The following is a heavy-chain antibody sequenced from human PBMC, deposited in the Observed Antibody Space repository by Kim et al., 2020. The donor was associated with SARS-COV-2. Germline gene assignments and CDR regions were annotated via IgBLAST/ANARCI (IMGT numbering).Heavy chain of an antibody. V-gene: IGHV4-59*01. Sequence: SETLSLTCSVSGDSITKYYWTWIRQPPGEGLEWIGYIHYNGLTNYNPSLKSRVTISLDTSKNQFSLKLTSVTAADTAFYYCASALGVAGPAHLDYWGQGSLVSVSS. J-gene: IGHJ4*02. CDR1: GDSITKYY. CDR3: ASALGVAGPAHLDY. CDR2: IHYNGLT. D-gene: IGHD6-19*01.